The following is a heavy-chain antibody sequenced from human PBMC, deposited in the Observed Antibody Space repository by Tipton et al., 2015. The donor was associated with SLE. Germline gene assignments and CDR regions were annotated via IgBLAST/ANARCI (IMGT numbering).Heavy chain of an antibody. CDR1: GFTFSSYW. D-gene: IGHD6-13*01. V-gene: IGHV3-74*01. J-gene: IGHJ3*02. Sequence: LSLTCAASGFTFSSYWMHWVRQAPGKGLVWVSRINSDGSSTSYADSVKGRFTISRDNAKNTLYLQMNSLRAEDTAVYYCAREGYSSSWYSAFDIWGQGTMVTVSS. CDR2: INSDGSST. CDR3: AREGYSSSWYSAFDI.